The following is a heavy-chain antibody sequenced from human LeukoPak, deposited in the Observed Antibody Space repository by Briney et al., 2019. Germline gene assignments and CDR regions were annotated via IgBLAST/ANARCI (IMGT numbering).Heavy chain of an antibody. J-gene: IGHJ5*02. V-gene: IGHV4-59*01. Sequence: SETLSLTCAVYGGSISSYYWSWIRQPPGKGLEWIGYIYYSGSTNYNPSLKSRVTISVDTSKNQFSLKLSSVTAADTAVYYCARDLDLGGWFDPWGQGTLVTVSS. CDR1: GGSISSYY. D-gene: IGHD1-26*01. CDR2: IYYSGST. CDR3: ARDLDLGGWFDP.